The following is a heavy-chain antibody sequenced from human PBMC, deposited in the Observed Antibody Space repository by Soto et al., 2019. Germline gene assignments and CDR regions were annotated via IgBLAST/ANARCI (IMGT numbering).Heavy chain of an antibody. Sequence: SETLSLTCTVSGGSISGYYWSWIRQPPGKGLEWIGFISYTGSTKYNPSLESRVTTVVDTSKNQISLKLTSVTAADTAVYYCARGGGFLGLDVWGQGTTVTVSS. CDR3: ARGGGFLGLDV. CDR1: GGSISGYY. J-gene: IGHJ6*02. CDR2: ISYTGST. D-gene: IGHD3-10*01. V-gene: IGHV4-59*01.